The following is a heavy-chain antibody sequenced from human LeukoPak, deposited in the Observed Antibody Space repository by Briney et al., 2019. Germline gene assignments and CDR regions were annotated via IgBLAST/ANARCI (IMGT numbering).Heavy chain of an antibody. Sequence: SETLSLTCTVSGGSISSYYWSWIRQPPGKGLEWIWDIYYSGSTNYNPSLKSRVTISLDTSKNQFSLKLISVTAADTTVYYCARDNLDYYDSSGYGRGYYYYGMDVWGQGTTVTVSS. V-gene: IGHV4-59*01. CDR1: GGSISSYY. J-gene: IGHJ6*02. CDR3: ARDNLDYYDSSGYGRGYYYYGMDV. D-gene: IGHD3-22*01. CDR2: IYYSGST.